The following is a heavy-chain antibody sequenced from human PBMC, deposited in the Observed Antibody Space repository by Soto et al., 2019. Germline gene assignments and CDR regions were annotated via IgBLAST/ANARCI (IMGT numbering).Heavy chain of an antibody. D-gene: IGHD6-19*01. CDR3: AKGTSNGGWFNPFDY. J-gene: IGHJ4*02. CDR1: GFTFVNYA. V-gene: IGHV3-23*01. Sequence: EVQLLESGGGLVQPGGSLRLSCAASGFTFVNYAMNWVRQAPGKGLEWVATLSGSGTSTYYADSVKGRFTISRDNSRNTLYPQMKSLRAEDTAVYYCAKGTSNGGWFNPFDYWGQGTLVTVSS. CDR2: LSGSGTST.